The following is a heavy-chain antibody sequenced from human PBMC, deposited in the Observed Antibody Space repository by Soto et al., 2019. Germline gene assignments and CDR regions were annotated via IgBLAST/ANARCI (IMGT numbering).Heavy chain of an antibody. D-gene: IGHD5-18*01. CDR1: GGSFSGYY. Sequence: PSETLSLTCAVYGGSFSGYYWSWIRHPPGKGLEWIGEINHSGSTNYNPSLKSRVTISVDTSKNQFSLKLSSVTAADTAVYYCARGGRGYSYGSFDYWGQGTLVTVSS. V-gene: IGHV4-34*01. CDR3: ARGGRGYSYGSFDY. CDR2: INHSGST. J-gene: IGHJ4*02.